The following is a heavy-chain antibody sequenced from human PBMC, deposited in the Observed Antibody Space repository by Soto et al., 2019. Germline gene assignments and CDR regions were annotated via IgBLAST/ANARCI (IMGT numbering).Heavy chain of an antibody. CDR3: ARELGYCSSTSCYKGYYGMDV. CDR1: VFTCSSYG. J-gene: IGHJ6*02. CDR2: IWYDGSNK. D-gene: IGHD2-2*02. Sequence: GPLRLSGVASVFTCSSYGMHWVWEAPGKGLEWVAVIWYDGSNKYYADSVKGRFIISRDNSKNTLYLQMNSLRAEDTAVYYCARELGYCSSTSCYKGYYGMDVWGPGTTVTVSS. V-gene: IGHV3-33*01.